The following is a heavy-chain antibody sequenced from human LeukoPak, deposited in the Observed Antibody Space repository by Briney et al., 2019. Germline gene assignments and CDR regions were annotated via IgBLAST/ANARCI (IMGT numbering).Heavy chain of an antibody. Sequence: GGSLRLSCAASGFTFSSYDMHWVRQATGKGLEWVSAIGTAGDTYYPGSVKGRFTISRENAKNSLYLQMNSPRAGDTAVYYCARALSWGIAVAGPMDVWGQGTTVTVSS. CDR2: IGTAGDT. CDR1: GFTFSSYD. CDR3: ARALSWGIAVAGPMDV. J-gene: IGHJ6*02. V-gene: IGHV3-13*04. D-gene: IGHD6-19*01.